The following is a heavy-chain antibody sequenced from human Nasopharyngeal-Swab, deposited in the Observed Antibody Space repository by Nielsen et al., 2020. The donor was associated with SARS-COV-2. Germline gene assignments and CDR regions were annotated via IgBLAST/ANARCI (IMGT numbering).Heavy chain of an antibody. V-gene: IGHV3-9*01. Sequence: SLKISCAASGFTFDDYAMHWVRQAPGKGLEWVSGISWNSGSIGYADSVKGRFTISRDNAKNSLYLQMNSLRAEDTAVYYCAKDGEEQQLVRYFQHWGQGTLVTVSS. CDR1: GFTFDDYA. D-gene: IGHD6-13*01. CDR3: AKDGEEQQLVRYFQH. CDR2: ISWNSGSI. J-gene: IGHJ1*01.